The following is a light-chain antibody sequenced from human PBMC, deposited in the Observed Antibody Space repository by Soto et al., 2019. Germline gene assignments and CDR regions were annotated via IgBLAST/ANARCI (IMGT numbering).Light chain of an antibody. CDR2: EAS. J-gene: IGKJ5*01. CDR3: QQYDNLPIT. CDR1: QLMSNY. Sequence: DIQMTQSPSSLSASVGDRVTITCQASQLMSNYLNWYQQKPGKAPKLLIYEASILETGVPSRFSGSGIGTDFTFTITSLQPEDVATYFCQQYDNLPITFGQGTRLEIK. V-gene: IGKV1-33*01.